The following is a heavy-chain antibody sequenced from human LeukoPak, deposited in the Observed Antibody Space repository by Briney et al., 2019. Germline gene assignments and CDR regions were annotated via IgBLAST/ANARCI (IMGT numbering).Heavy chain of an antibody. J-gene: IGHJ4*02. D-gene: IGHD3-22*01. CDR1: GFTFSSYA. Sequence: GGSLRLSCAASGFTFSSYAMHWVRQAPGKGLEWGAVISYDGSNKYYADSVKGRFTISRDNSKNTLYLQMNSLRAEDTAVYYCARGYYYDTTSTIHQFDYWGQGSLVTVSS. CDR3: ARGYYYDTTSTIHQFDY. CDR2: ISYDGSNK. V-gene: IGHV3-30*04.